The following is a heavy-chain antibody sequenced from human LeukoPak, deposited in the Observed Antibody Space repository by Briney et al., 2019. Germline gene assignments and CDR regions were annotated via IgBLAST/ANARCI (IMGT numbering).Heavy chain of an antibody. Sequence: ASVKVSCKASGYTFTSYGISWVRQAPGQGLEWMGGIIPIFGTANYAQKFQGRVTITTDESTSTAYMELSSLRSEDTAVYYCARLGGSPGDWFDPWGQGTLVTVSS. CDR3: ARLGGSPGDWFDP. CDR2: IIPIFGTA. D-gene: IGHD7-27*01. CDR1: GYTFTSYG. J-gene: IGHJ5*02. V-gene: IGHV1-69*05.